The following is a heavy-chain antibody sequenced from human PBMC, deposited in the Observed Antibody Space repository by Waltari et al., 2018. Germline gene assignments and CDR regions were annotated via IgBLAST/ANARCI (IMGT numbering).Heavy chain of an antibody. CDR2: IIPVFGTS. V-gene: IGHV1-69*12. CDR1: GGIFSRYA. J-gene: IGHJ4*02. D-gene: IGHD2-21*01. Sequence: QVQLVQSGTEVKKPGSSVKVSCKASGGIFSRYAISWVRQVPGQGLEWMGGIIPVFGTSNYAQKFQDRVTITADESTTTAYMELSSLRSEDTAVYYCANSFCGGDCYSPFDYWGQGTLVTVSS. CDR3: ANSFCGGDCYSPFDY.